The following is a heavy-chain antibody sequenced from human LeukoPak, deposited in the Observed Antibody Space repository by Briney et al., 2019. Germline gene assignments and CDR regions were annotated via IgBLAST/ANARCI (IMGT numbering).Heavy chain of an antibody. D-gene: IGHD3-10*01. J-gene: IGHJ4*02. CDR1: GYSISSGYY. V-gene: IGHV4-38-2*02. CDR3: ARFGNWRKYYFDY. Sequence: PSDTLSLTCTVSGYSISSGYYWGWIRQPPGKGLEWIGSIYHSGSTYYNPSLKSRVTISVDTSKNQFSLKLSSVTAADTAVYYCARFGNWRKYYFDYWGQGTLVTVSS. CDR2: IYHSGST.